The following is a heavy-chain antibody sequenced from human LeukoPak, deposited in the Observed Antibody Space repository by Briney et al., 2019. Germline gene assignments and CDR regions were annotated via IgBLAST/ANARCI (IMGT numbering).Heavy chain of an antibody. CDR3: ARHLAVAGTNYNWFDR. D-gene: IGHD6-19*01. CDR2: RFYSGST. CDR1: DGSISSNNYY. Sequence: SETLSLTCTVSDGSISSNNYYWGWIRQPPARGLEWIGSRFYSGSTYYNPSLKSRVTVSVDTSNNQFFLRLNSVTAADTAVYHCARHLAVAGTNYNWFDRWGQGTQVTVSS. J-gene: IGHJ5*02. V-gene: IGHV4-39*01.